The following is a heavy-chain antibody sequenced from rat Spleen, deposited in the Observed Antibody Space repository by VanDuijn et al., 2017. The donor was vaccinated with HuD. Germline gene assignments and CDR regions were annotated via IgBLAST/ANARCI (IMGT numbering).Heavy chain of an antibody. V-gene: IGHV5-29*01. D-gene: IGHD1-9*01. Sequence: EVQLVESGGGLVQPGRSLKLSCAASGFTFKNYGMSWVRQAPTKGLEWVATISTGGGNTYYRDSVKGRFTISRDNAKSTLYLQMDSLRSEDTATYYCARQSGVHTMGITPDYWGQGVMVTVSS. CDR2: ISTGGGNT. CDR1: GFTFKNYG. J-gene: IGHJ2*01. CDR3: ARQSGVHTMGITPDY.